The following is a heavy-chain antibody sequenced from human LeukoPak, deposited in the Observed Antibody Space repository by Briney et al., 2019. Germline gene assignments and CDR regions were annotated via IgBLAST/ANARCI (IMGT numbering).Heavy chain of an antibody. V-gene: IGHV3-30-3*01. D-gene: IGHD3-22*01. CDR1: GFTFSSYA. CDR2: ISYEGSNK. Sequence: GGSLRLSCAASGFTFSSYAMHWVRQAPGKGLEWVAVISYEGSNKYYADSVKGRFTISRDNSKNTLYLQMNSLRAEDTAVYYCARKGITMIVGCDYWGQGTLVTVSS. CDR3: ARKGITMIVGCDY. J-gene: IGHJ4*02.